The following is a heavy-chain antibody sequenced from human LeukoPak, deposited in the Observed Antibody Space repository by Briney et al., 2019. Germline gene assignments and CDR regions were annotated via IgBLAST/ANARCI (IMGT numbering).Heavy chain of an antibody. CDR3: ARAVGPFDI. J-gene: IGHJ3*02. Sequence: PGRSLRLSCAPSGFTFSTDGMHWVREAAGKGVEGVAVIWYDGSKKYYADSVKARFTISRENSKNTLSLQLNSLRAEDTAVYYCARAVGPFDIWGQGTMVTVSS. V-gene: IGHV3-33*01. CDR2: IWYDGSKK. CDR1: GFTFSTDG.